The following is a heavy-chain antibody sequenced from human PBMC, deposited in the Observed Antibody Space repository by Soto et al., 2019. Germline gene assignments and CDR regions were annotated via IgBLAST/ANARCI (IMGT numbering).Heavy chain of an antibody. CDR3: AKVGRIVLVPAAEHMDY. CDR1: GFTFSSYG. D-gene: IGHD2-2*01. V-gene: IGHV3-30*18. CDR2: ISYDGSNK. Sequence: QVQLVESGGGVVQPGRSLRLSCAASGFTFSSYGMHWVRQAPGKGLEWVAVISYDGSNKYYADSVKGRFTISRNNSKNTLYLQMNSLRAEDTAVYYCAKVGRIVLVPAAEHMDYWGQGTLVTVSS. J-gene: IGHJ4*02.